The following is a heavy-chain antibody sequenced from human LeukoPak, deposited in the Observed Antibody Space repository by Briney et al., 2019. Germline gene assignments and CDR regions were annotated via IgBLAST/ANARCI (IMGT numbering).Heavy chain of an antibody. CDR1: GYSISSGYY. CDR3: ARYGVAMDYAFDI. J-gene: IGHJ3*02. CDR2: IYHSGST. Sequence: NASETLSLTCTVSGYSISSGYYWGWIRQPPGKGLEWIGSIYHSGSTYYNPSLKSRVTISVDTSKNQFSLKLSSVTAADTAVYYCARYGVAMDYAFDIWGQGTMVTVSS. V-gene: IGHV4-38-2*02. D-gene: IGHD3-3*01.